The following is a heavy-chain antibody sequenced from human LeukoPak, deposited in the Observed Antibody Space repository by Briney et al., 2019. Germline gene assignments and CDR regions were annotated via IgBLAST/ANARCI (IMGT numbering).Heavy chain of an antibody. CDR3: ARAQWLVAYFDY. CDR2: ISSNGGST. D-gene: IGHD6-19*01. CDR1: GFTFSSYA. V-gene: IGHV3-64*01. J-gene: IGHJ4*02. Sequence: GGSLRLSCAASGFTFSSYAMHWVRQAPGKGLEYVSAISSNGGSTYYANSVKGRFTISRDNSKNTLYLQMGSLRAEDMAVYYCARAQWLVAYFDYWGQGTLVTVSS.